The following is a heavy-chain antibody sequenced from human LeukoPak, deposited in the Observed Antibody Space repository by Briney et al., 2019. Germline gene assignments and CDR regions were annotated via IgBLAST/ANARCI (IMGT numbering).Heavy chain of an antibody. V-gene: IGHV1-2*02. Sequence: ASVKVSCKASGYNFNDYYIHWVRQAPGQGLEWMGWVNPNSGGTKYAQKFQGRVTMTKDTSNSTVHLELSRLTSDDTAVYYCAREIQSGWYDYWGQGTLVTVSS. CDR3: AREIQSGWYDY. CDR1: GYNFNDYY. D-gene: IGHD6-19*01. CDR2: VNPNSGGT. J-gene: IGHJ4*02.